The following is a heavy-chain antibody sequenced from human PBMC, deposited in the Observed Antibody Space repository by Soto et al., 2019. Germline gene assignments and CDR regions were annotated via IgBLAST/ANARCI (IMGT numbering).Heavy chain of an antibody. D-gene: IGHD3-10*01. CDR3: ARFDYYYYGMDV. V-gene: IGHV1-8*01. J-gene: IGHJ6*02. CDR1: GYTFTSYD. CDR2: MNPNSGNT. Sequence: ASVNVSFKASGYTFTSYDINWVRQATGQGLEWMGWMNPNSGNTGYAQKFQGRVTMTRNTSISTAYMELSSLRSEDTAVYYCARFDYYYYGMDVWGQGTTVTVSS.